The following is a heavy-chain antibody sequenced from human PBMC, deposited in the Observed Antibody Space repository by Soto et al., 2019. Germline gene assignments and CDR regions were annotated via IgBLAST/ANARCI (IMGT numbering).Heavy chain of an antibody. V-gene: IGHV1-18*01. CDR3: ARDFRAGIYYGSGSSVDY. D-gene: IGHD3-10*01. J-gene: IGHJ4*02. CDR2: ISAYNGNT. Sequence: QVQLVQSGAEVKKPGASVKVSCKASGYTFISYGISWVRQAPGQGLEWMGWISAYNGNTKYAQKVQDRVTMTTDTSTSTAYMELRSLRSDDTAVYYCARDFRAGIYYGSGSSVDYWGQGTLVTVSS. CDR1: GYTFISYG.